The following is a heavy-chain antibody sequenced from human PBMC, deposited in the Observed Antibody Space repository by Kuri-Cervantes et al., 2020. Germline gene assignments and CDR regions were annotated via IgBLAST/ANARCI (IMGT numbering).Heavy chain of an antibody. CDR1: GFSLSTSGVG. CDR2: IFCNDDK. D-gene: IGHD2-21*02. CDR3: ARIRSPIVVVTPGWFDP. Sequence: SGPTLVKPTQTLTLTCTFSGFSLSTSGVGVVWIGQPPGKALEWLELIFCNDDKRYTPSLKSRPTITKDTSKNQMVLTMTDMDPVDTATYYCARIRSPIVVVTPGWFDPWGQGTLVTVSS. J-gene: IGHJ5*02. V-gene: IGHV2-5*01.